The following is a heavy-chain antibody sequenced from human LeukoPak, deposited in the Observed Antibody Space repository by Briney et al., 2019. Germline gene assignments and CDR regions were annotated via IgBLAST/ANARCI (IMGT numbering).Heavy chain of an antibody. J-gene: IGHJ4*02. D-gene: IGHD6-6*01. V-gene: IGHV3-23*01. CDR1: GFTFSSYA. CDR3: AKGVVYSSSSGY. Sequence: GGSLRLSCAASGFTFSSYAMSWVRQAPGKGLEWVSAINGSGGSTYYADSVKGRFTISRDNSKNTLYLQMNSLRAEDTAVYYCAKGVVYSSSSGYWGQGTLVTVSS. CDR2: INGSGGST.